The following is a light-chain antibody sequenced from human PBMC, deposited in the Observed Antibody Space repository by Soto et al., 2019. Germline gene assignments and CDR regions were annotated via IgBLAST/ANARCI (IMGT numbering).Light chain of an antibody. CDR3: CSSAGFSTYV. CDR1: SSYVGSYNL. V-gene: IGLV2-23*02. Sequence: QSALTQPASVSGSPGQSITISCTGTSSYVGSYNLVSWYQQHPGKAPKVMIYEVSKRPSGVPNRFSGSKSGYTASLTISGLQAEDEADYYCCSSAGFSTYVFGTGTRSPS. J-gene: IGLJ1*01. CDR2: EVS.